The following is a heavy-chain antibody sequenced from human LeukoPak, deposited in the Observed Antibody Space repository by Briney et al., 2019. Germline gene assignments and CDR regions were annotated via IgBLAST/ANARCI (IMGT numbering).Heavy chain of an antibody. D-gene: IGHD6-13*01. CDR1: GYTFTGYY. J-gene: IGHJ4*02. CDR2: INPKSGGT. Sequence: SWVKVSCKASGYTFTGYYMHWVRQAPGQGLEWMGWINPKSGGTDYAQKFQGRVTMTRDTSISTAYMELSRLRSDDTAIYYCVPTAAAPRTYYFDSWGQGTLVTVSS. V-gene: IGHV1-2*02. CDR3: VPTAAAPRTYYFDS.